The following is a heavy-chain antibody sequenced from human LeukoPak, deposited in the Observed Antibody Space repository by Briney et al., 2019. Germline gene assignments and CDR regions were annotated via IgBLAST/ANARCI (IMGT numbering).Heavy chain of an antibody. Sequence: PGRSLRLSCAASGFTFSSYGMHWVRQAPGKGLEWVAVISYDGSNKYYADSVKGRFTISRDNSKNTLYLQMNSLRAEDTAVYYCARNSQHDYIWGSYREYFDYWGQGTLVTVSS. J-gene: IGHJ4*02. CDR2: ISYDGSNK. CDR3: ARNSQHDYIWGSYREYFDY. CDR1: GFTFSSYG. V-gene: IGHV3-30*03. D-gene: IGHD3-16*02.